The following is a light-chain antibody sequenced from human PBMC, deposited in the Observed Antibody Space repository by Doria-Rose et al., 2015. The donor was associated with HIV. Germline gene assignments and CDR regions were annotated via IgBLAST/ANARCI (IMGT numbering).Light chain of an antibody. CDR1: QGISRY. CDR2: GAS. V-gene: IGKV1-9*01. Sequence: DIQMTQSPSFLSASVGVRVTITCRASQGISRYLAWYQQKPGKAPTLLIFGASTLQSGVPSRFSGSGSGTEFTLTISSLQPEDFATYYCQQFDSFPRTFGHGTKVELK. J-gene: IGKJ1*01. CDR3: QQFDSFPRT.